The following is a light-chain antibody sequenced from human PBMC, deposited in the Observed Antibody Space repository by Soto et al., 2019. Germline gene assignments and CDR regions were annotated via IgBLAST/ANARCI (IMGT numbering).Light chain of an antibody. Sequence: QSALTQPASVSGSPGQSITIPCTGTSSDLGDYNSVSWYQHHPGKAPKLMIFDVHHRPSWISNRFSGSKSGNTASLTISGLQAEDEAVYYCSSYTTGNTLVFGGGTKLTVL. J-gene: IGLJ2*01. CDR2: DVH. CDR1: SSDLGDYNS. V-gene: IGLV2-14*01. CDR3: SSYTTGNTLV.